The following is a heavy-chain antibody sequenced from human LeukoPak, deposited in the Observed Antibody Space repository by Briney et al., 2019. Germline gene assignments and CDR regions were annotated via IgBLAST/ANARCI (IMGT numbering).Heavy chain of an antibody. V-gene: IGHV3-30*03. J-gene: IGHJ6*02. CDR2: ISYDGSNK. CDR3: ARDGAV. Sequence: PGGSLRLSCAASGFTFSSYGMHWVRQAPGKRLEWVAVISYDGSNKYYADSVKGRFTISRDNSKNTLYLQMNSLRAEDTAVYYCARDGAVWGQGTTVTVSS. CDR1: GFTFSSYG. D-gene: IGHD3-16*01.